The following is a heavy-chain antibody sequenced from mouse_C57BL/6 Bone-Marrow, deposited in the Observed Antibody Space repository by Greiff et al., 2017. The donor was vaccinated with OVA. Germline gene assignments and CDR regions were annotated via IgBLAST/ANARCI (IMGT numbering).Heavy chain of an antibody. CDR2: IYPGSGST. V-gene: IGHV1-55*01. Sequence: VQLQQPGAELVKPGASVKMSCKASGYTFTSYWITWVKQRPGQGLEWIGDIYPGSGSTNYNEKFKSKATLTVDTSSSTAYMQLSSLTSEDSAVYYCARTGSITPGYFDYWGQGTTLTVSS. D-gene: IGHD1-1*01. CDR3: ARTGSITPGYFDY. CDR1: GYTFTSYW. J-gene: IGHJ2*01.